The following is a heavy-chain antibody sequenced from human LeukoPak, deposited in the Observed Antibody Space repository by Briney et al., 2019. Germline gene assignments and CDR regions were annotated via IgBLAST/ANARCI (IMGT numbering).Heavy chain of an antibody. CDR3: ARARWELLPTFDY. J-gene: IGHJ4*02. D-gene: IGHD1-26*01. V-gene: IGHV1-69*13. CDR1: GGTFSSYA. Sequence: ASVKVSCKASGGTFSSYAISWVRQAPGQGLEWMGGIIPIFGTANYAQKFQGRVTITADESTSTAYMELSSLRSEDTAVYYCARARWELLPTFDYWGQGTLVTVSS. CDR2: IIPIFGTA.